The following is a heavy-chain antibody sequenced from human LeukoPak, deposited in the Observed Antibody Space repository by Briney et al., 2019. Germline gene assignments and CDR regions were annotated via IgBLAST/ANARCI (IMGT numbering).Heavy chain of an antibody. J-gene: IGHJ4*02. D-gene: IGHD3-10*01. Sequence: GASVKVSFKSSGYTFTSYYMYWVRQAPGQGLEWMGIINPSGGSTSYAQKFQGRVTMTRDTSTSTVYMELSSLRSEDTAVYYCARDSGMVRGTVDYWGQGTLVTVPS. V-gene: IGHV1-46*01. CDR3: ARDSGMVRGTVDY. CDR1: GYTFTSYY. CDR2: INPSGGST.